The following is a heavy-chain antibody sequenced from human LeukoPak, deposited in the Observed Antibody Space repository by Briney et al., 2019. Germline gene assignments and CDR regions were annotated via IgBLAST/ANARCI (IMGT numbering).Heavy chain of an antibody. D-gene: IGHD2-2*01. V-gene: IGHV4-39*07. Sequence: SETLSLTCTVSGGSISSSSYYWSWIRQPPGKGLEWIGEINHSGSTNYNPSLKSRVTISVDTSKNQFSLKLSSVTAADTAVYYCASFQLPPHNWFDPWGQGTLVTVSS. CDR3: ASFQLPPHNWFDP. CDR2: INHSGST. CDR1: GGSISSSSYY. J-gene: IGHJ5*02.